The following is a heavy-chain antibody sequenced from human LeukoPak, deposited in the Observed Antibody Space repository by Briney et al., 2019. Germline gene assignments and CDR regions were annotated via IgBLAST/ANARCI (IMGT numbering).Heavy chain of an antibody. V-gene: IGHV1-69*05. CDR2: VIPLLSTT. D-gene: IGHD3-10*01. Sequence: ASVKVSCKSSGGTFTSYAISWVRQAPGQGLEWVGGVIPLLSTTNYGQKFQGRVTITTDESTSTAYMELRSLRSDDTAVYYCAREAYGSGSYSYSLWGQGTLVTVSS. CDR3: AREAYGSGSYSYSL. J-gene: IGHJ4*02. CDR1: GGTFTSYA.